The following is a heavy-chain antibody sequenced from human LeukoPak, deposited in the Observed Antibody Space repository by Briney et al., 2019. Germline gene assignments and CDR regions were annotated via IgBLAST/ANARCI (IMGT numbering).Heavy chain of an antibody. CDR2: ISAYNGNT. CDR1: GYTFTSYG. V-gene: IGHV1-18*01. D-gene: IGHD2-15*01. J-gene: IGHJ4*02. CDR3: ARLALGYCSGGSCYSDY. Sequence: GASVKVSCKASGYTFTSYGISWVRQAPGQGLEWMGWISAYNGNTNYAQKLQGRVTMTTDTSTSTAYMELRSLRSDDTAVYYCARLALGYCSGGSCYSDYWGQGTLVTVSS.